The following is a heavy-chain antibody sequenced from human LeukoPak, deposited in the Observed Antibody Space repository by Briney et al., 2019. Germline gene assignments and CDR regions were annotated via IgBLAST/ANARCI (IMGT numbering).Heavy chain of an antibody. CDR2: ISYDGSNK. CDR1: GFTFSSYG. CDR3: ARDLSGPSFY. V-gene: IGHV3-30*03. D-gene: IGHD2-15*01. J-gene: IGHJ4*02. Sequence: GSLRLSCAASGFTFSSYGMHWVRQAPGKGLEWVAVISYDGSNKYYADSVKGRFTISRDNSKNSLYLQMNSLRAEDTAVYFCARDLSGPSFYWGQGTLVTVSS.